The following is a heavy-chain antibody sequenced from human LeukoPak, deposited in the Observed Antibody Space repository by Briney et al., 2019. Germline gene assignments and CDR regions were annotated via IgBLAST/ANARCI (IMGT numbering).Heavy chain of an antibody. CDR1: GGSFSGYY. V-gene: IGHV4-34*01. CDR3: ARGVTGGWYGDFQH. CDR2: INHSGST. J-gene: IGHJ1*01. D-gene: IGHD6-19*01. Sequence: SETLPLTCAVYGGSFSGYYWSWIRQPPGKGLEWIGEINHSGSTNYNPSLKSRVTISVDTSKNQFSLKLSSVTAADTAVYYCARGVTGGWYGDFQHWGQGTLVTVSS.